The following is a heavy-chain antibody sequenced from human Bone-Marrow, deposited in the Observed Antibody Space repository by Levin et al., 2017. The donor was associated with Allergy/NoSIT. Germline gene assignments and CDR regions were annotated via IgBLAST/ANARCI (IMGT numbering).Heavy chain of an antibody. CDR1: GYTFTDYS. J-gene: IGHJ3*02. Sequence: AASVKVSCKASGYTFTDYSVHWVRQAPGQGLEWLGRVNPNSGGTNYALSFQGRVTMTRDTSISTAYLELNSLTSDDTAVYYCAKDRTVAVADDTFDIWGPGTMVTVSS. CDR2: VNPNSGGT. V-gene: IGHV1-2*06. D-gene: IGHD6-19*01. CDR3: AKDRTVAVADDTFDI.